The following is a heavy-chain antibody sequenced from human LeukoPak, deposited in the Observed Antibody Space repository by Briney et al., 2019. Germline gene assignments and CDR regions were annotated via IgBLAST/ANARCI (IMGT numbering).Heavy chain of an antibody. D-gene: IGHD3-9*01. CDR3: ATLAHYDILTGYSNFDY. CDR2: ISGSGGST. CDR1: GFTFSSYA. V-gene: IGHV3-23*01. Sequence: PGGSLRLSCAASGFTFSSYAMSWVRQAPGKGLEWVSAISGSGGSTYYADSVKGRFTISRDNSKNTLYLQMNSLRAEDTAVYYCATLAHYDILTGYSNFDYRGQGTLVTVSS. J-gene: IGHJ4*02.